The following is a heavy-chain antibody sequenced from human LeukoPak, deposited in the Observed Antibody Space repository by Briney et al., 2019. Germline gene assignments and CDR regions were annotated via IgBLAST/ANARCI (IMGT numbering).Heavy chain of an antibody. D-gene: IGHD3-9*01. J-gene: IGHJ6*02. CDR3: ARAPGYDILNGYRYNYYGMDV. V-gene: IGHV3-30*04. CDR2: ISYDGSNK. CDR1: GFTFSSYA. Sequence: WRSLRLSCAASGFTFSSYAMHWVRQAPGKGLEWVAVISYDGSNKYYADSVKGRFTISRDNSKNTLYLQMNSLRAEDTAVYYCARAPGYDILNGYRYNYYGMDVWGQGTTVTVSS.